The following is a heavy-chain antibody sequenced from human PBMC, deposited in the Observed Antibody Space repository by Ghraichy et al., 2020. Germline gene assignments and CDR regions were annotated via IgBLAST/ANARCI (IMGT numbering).Heavy chain of an antibody. CDR1: GGSLTGYF. Sequence: SETLSLTCAVSGGSLTGYFWGWIRQPPGKGPEWIGEINHTGDTNYSPSLKSRVTISVDTSKNQFSLNLRSMTAADTAVYYCARGGMGATWGYWGQGTLVTVSS. D-gene: IGHD1-26*01. CDR3: ARGGMGATWGY. V-gene: IGHV4-34*01. CDR2: INHTGDT. J-gene: IGHJ4*02.